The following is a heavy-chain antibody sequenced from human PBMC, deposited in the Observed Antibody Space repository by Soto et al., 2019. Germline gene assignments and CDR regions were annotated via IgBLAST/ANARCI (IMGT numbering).Heavy chain of an antibody. Sequence: QVQLVQSGAEEKKPGASVKVSCKASGYTFTSYAMHWVRQAPGQRLEWMGWINAGNGNTTYSQKFQGSVTITRDTSASSAHMELSSLRSEDTAVYYCASSGSYWGIDYWGQGTLVTVSS. J-gene: IGHJ4*02. V-gene: IGHV1-3*05. D-gene: IGHD1-26*01. CDR2: INAGNGNT. CDR1: GYTFTSYA. CDR3: ASSGSYWGIDY.